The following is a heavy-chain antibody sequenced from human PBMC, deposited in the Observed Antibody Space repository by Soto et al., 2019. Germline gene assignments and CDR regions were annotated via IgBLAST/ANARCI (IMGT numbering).Heavy chain of an antibody. D-gene: IGHD1-7*01. V-gene: IGHV3-53*01. CDR3: AKYSYRELNDY. Sequence: GGSLRLSCAASGFTVSRNYMSWVRQAPGKGLEWVSVIYSGGSTYSADSVKGRFTISRDNSKNTLYLQMNSLRAEDTAVYYCAKYSYRELNDYWGQGTLVTVSS. J-gene: IGHJ4*02. CDR1: GFTVSRNY. CDR2: IYSGGST.